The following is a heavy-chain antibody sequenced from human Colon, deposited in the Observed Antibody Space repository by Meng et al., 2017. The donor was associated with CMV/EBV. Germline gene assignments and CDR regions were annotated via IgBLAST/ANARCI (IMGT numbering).Heavy chain of an antibody. D-gene: IGHD2-2*01. CDR1: GYNFATYW. CDR2: MFPGDSNT. Sequence: GESLKISWKASGYNFATYWMGRVRQMPGKGLEGMASMFPGDSNTARYSPSFQGQVTIAADTSISTAYLQWSSLRASDTAKYYCARLGYCTSASCAGANGYSYGMDVWGQGTTVTVSS. V-gene: IGHV5-51*01. J-gene: IGHJ6*02. CDR3: ARLGYCTSASCAGANGYSYGMDV.